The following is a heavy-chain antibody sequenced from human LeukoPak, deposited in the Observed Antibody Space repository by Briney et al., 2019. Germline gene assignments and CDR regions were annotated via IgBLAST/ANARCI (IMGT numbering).Heavy chain of an antibody. D-gene: IGHD2-8*01. J-gene: IGHJ4*02. CDR1: GFAFGSEA. Sequence: GGSLRLSCAVSGFAFGSEAMNWVRRAPGKGLEWVAVVSDDGRHNYYADSVKGRFTISRDNSKSTLYLQMNSLRDDDSAAYFCARVYLERLTAGYFDHWGQGTQVTVSP. CDR3: ARVYLERLTAGYFDH. V-gene: IGHV3-30*04. CDR2: VSDDGRHN.